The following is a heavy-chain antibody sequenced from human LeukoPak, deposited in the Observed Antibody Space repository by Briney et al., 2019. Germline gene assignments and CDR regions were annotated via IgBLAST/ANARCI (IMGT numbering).Heavy chain of an antibody. CDR1: GFTFSNYW. D-gene: IGHD4-11*01. J-gene: IGHJ4*02. CDR3: ARGLQGIDY. CDR2: IKQDGSEK. Sequence: GGSLRLSCAASGFTFSNYWMSWVRQAPGKGLEWVANIKQDGSEKDYVDSVKGRFTISRDNAKNSLYLQMNSLRAEDTAVYYCARGLQGIDYWGQGTLVTVSS. V-gene: IGHV3-7*01.